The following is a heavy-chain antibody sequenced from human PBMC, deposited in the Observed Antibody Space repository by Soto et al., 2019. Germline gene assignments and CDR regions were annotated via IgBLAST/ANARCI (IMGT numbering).Heavy chain of an antibody. D-gene: IGHD3-16*01. CDR2: ISARSDNT. J-gene: IGHJ6*02. V-gene: IGHV3-23*01. CDR3: AKRGDSYYYGMNV. CDR1: GFTFYSYA. Sequence: EVQLLASGGGLVQPGGSLRLSCAASGFTFYSYAMDWVRQAPGKGLEWVPSISARSDNTYYADSVKGRFTISRDHSKSTLYLQVNSLRAEDTAIYYCAKRGDSYYYGMNVWGQGTTVTVSS.